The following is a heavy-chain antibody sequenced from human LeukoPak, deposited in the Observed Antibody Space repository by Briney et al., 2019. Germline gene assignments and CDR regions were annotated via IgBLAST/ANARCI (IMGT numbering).Heavy chain of an antibody. J-gene: IGHJ4*02. CDR1: GFTLSSYW. D-gene: IGHD5-18*01. CDR2: IKTDGSST. V-gene: IGHV3-74*01. CDR3: ARAQLCDY. Sequence: GSLRLSCAASGFTLSSYWMHWVRQAPGKGLVWVSRIKTDGSSTTYADSVKGRFTISRDNAKNTLYLQMNSLRAEDTAVYYCARAQLCDYWGQGTLVTVSS.